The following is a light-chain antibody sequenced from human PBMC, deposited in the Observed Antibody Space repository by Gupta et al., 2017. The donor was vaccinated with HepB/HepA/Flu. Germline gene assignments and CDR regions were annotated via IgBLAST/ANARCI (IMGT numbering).Light chain of an antibody. Sequence: DIQMTQSPSSVSASVGDRVTITCRASQSVTTWLVWYQQTPGKAPKLLIYDASSLQSGVPSRFSGSGSGTDFTLTISSLQPEDFATYYCLQVNSFPLTFGGGTKVEIK. CDR1: QSVTTW. CDR2: DAS. V-gene: IGKV1-12*01. J-gene: IGKJ4*01. CDR3: LQVNSFPLT.